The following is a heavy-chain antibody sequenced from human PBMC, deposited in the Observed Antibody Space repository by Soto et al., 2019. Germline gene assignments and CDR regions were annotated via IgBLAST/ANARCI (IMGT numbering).Heavy chain of an antibody. D-gene: IGHD3-3*01. CDR3: ARHMWGDFWSGYPNGMDV. CDR2: IDPSDSYT. V-gene: IGHV5-10-1*01. CDR1: GYSFTSYW. J-gene: IGHJ6*02. Sequence: PGESLKISCKGSGYSFTSYWISWVRQMPGKGLEWMGRIDPSDSYTNYSPSFQGHVTISADKSISTAYLQWSSLKASDTAMYYCARHMWGDFWSGYPNGMDVWGQGTTVTVSS.